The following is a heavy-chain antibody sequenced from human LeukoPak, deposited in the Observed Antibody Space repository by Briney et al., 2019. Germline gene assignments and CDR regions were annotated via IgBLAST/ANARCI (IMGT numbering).Heavy chain of an antibody. CDR1: GGTFSSYA. CDR2: IIPIFGTA. V-gene: IGHV1-69*13. J-gene: IGHJ6*03. D-gene: IGHD7-27*01. Sequence: SVKVSCKASGGTFSSYAISWVRQAPGQGLEWMGGIIPIFGTANYAQKFQGRVTITADESTSTAYMELSSLRSEDTAVYYCARGSQSNWDYCYYYYMDVWGKGTTVTISS. CDR3: ARGSQSNWDYCYYYYMDV.